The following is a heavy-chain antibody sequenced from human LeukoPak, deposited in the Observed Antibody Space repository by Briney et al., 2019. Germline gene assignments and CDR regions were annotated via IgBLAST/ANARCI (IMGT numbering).Heavy chain of an antibody. Sequence: PGGSLRLSCAASGFTFSGYAMSWARQSPGKGLDWVSTISGGGGSTYYAYYTDSVRGRFTISRDNSKNTLYLQMNSLTAEDTAVYYCARDAPAAGTQFDYWGQGTLVTVSS. CDR1: GFTFSGYA. J-gene: IGHJ4*02. V-gene: IGHV3-23*01. CDR3: ARDAPAAGTQFDY. CDR2: ISGGGGST. D-gene: IGHD6-13*01.